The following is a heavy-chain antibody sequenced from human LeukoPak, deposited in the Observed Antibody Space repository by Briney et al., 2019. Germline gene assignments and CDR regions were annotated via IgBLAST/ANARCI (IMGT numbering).Heavy chain of an antibody. CDR1: GGSISSGGYY. CDR2: FYYSGST. V-gene: IGHV4-31*03. Sequence: SETLSLTCTVSGGSISSGGYYWSWIRQHPGKGLEWIGYFYYSGSTYYNPSLKSRVTISVDTSKNQFSLKLSSVTAADTAVYYCARASGGSWSDAFDIWGQGTMVTVSS. D-gene: IGHD2-15*01. J-gene: IGHJ3*02. CDR3: ARASGGSWSDAFDI.